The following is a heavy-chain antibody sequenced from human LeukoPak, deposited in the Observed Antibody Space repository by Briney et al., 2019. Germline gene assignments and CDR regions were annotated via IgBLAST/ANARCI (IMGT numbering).Heavy chain of an antibody. Sequence: ASVRLSCKASRYTFTDYYMPWVRQAPGPGLGWMGWINPNSGGTNYAQKFQGRVTMTRDTAISTAYMELSRLRSDDTAVYYCGRGGWSLGYCSSSSCLDWFDPWGQGTLVTVSS. CDR2: INPNSGGT. J-gene: IGHJ5*02. V-gene: IGHV1-2*02. CDR3: GRGGWSLGYCSSSSCLDWFDP. CDR1: RYTFTDYY. D-gene: IGHD2-2*01.